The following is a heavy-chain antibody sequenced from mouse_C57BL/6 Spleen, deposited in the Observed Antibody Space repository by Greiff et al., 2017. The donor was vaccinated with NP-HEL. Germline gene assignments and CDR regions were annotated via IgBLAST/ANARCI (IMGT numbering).Heavy chain of an antibody. V-gene: IGHV5-4*01. D-gene: IGHD3-3*01. CDR1: GFTFSSYA. CDR3: ARDKGKLRGAMDY. Sequence: EVKLVESGGGLVKPGGSLKLSCAASGFTFSSYAMSWVRQTPEKRLEWVATISDGGSYTYYPDNVKGRFPISRDNAKNNLYLQMSHLKSEDTAMYYCARDKGKLRGAMDYWGQGTSVTVSS. CDR2: ISDGGSYT. J-gene: IGHJ4*01.